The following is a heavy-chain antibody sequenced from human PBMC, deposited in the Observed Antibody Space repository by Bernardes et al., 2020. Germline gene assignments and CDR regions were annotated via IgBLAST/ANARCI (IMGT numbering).Heavy chain of an antibody. V-gene: IGHV3-74*01. CDR3: LRDLNFNFFDY. D-gene: IGHD1-20*01. Sequence: GGSLRLSCAASGFNFGDYVMHWVRQAPGQGLVWVSRISHDAAISTYADSVKGRFTVFRDNAKNTLYLQMNSLRAEDTAVYYCLRDLNFNFFDYWGQGSLVTVSS. CDR2: ISHDAAIS. CDR1: GFNFGDYV. J-gene: IGHJ4*02.